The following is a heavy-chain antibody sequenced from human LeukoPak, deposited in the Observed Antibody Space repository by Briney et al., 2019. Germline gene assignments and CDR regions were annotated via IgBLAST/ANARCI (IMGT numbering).Heavy chain of an antibody. D-gene: IGHD2-15*01. Sequence: GGSLRLSCAASGFTFSSYAVTWVCQAPGKGLEWVSAISTSGGSTFYADSVKGRFTISRDNSKNTLYLQMNSLRAEDTAVYYCAKGILSPVIVPFDFWGQGTLVTVSS. CDR1: GFTFSSYA. CDR3: AKGILSPVIVPFDF. CDR2: ISTSGGST. J-gene: IGHJ4*02. V-gene: IGHV3-23*01.